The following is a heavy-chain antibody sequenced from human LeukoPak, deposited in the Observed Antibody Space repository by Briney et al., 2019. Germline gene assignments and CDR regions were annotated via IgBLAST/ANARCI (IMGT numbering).Heavy chain of an antibody. J-gene: IGHJ4*02. Sequence: GGSLGLSCAASGFTFSSYAMSWVRQAPGKGLEWVSTINGSGDRKYYTDSVKGRFTISRVSSENTLYLQMNSLRADDTAVYYCAKDSAKKYDDYWGQGTLVTVSS. D-gene: IGHD2/OR15-2a*01. CDR3: AKDSAKKYDDY. CDR2: INGSGDRK. V-gene: IGHV3-23*01. CDR1: GFTFSSYA.